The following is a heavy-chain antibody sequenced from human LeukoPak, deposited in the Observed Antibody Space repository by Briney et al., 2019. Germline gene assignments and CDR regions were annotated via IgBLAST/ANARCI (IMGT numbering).Heavy chain of an antibody. CDR3: ARMSYRSTYCGGDCYSYYYYGMDV. CDR2: IYYSGIT. Sequence: PSETLSLTCTVSGGSISGYYWSWIRQPPGKGLEWIAYIYYSGITHYNSSLKSRVTISVDTSKNHFSLKLNSVTAADTAVYYCARMSYRSTYCGGDCYSYYYYGMDVWGQGTTATVSS. J-gene: IGHJ6*02. D-gene: IGHD2-21*02. CDR1: GGSISGYY. V-gene: IGHV4-59*12.